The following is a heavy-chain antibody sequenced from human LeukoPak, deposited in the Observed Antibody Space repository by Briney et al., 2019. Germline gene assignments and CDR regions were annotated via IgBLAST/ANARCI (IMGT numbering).Heavy chain of an antibody. Sequence: PGGSLRLSCAASGFTFSSYGMHWVRQAPGKGLEWVAVISYDGSNKYYADSVKGRFTISRDNSKNTLYLQMNSLRAEDTAVYYCAKSASIAAAGRFFDYWGQGTLVTVSS. CDR3: AKSASIAAAGRFFDY. CDR1: GFTFSSYG. J-gene: IGHJ4*02. D-gene: IGHD6-13*01. CDR2: ISYDGSNK. V-gene: IGHV3-30*18.